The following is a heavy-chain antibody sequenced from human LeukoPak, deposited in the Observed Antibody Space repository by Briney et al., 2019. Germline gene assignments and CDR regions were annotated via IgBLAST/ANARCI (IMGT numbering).Heavy chain of an antibody. Sequence: SETLSLTCTVSGGSISSSSYYWGWIRQPPGKGLEWIGSIYYSGSTYYNPSLKSRVTISVDTSKNQFSLKLSSVTAADTAVYYCARGRDGYNYDDYYYGMDVWGQGTTVTVSS. CDR2: IYYSGST. V-gene: IGHV4-39*07. CDR1: GGSISSSSYY. CDR3: ARGRDGYNYDDYYYGMDV. J-gene: IGHJ6*02. D-gene: IGHD5-24*01.